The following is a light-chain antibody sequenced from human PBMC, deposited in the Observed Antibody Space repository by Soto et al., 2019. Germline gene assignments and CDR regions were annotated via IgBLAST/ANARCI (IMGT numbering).Light chain of an antibody. V-gene: IGLV2-8*01. CDR1: SSDVGGYNY. CDR2: KVT. J-gene: IGLJ1*01. Sequence: QSVLTQPPSASGSPGQSVTISCTGTSSDVGGYNYVSWYQQHPGKAPKLVIYKVTKRPSGVPDRFSGSKSGNTASLTVSGLQAEDEADYYCSSFTGASTIFGTGTKVTVL. CDR3: SSFTGASTI.